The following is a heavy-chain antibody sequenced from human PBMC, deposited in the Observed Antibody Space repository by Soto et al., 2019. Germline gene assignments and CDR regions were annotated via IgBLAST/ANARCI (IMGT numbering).Heavy chain of an antibody. CDR1: GGSISSGDYY. CDR3: ARAGGFGATTIDY. D-gene: IGHD3-10*01. V-gene: IGHV4-30-4*01. J-gene: IGHJ4*02. CDR2: IYYSGST. Sequence: QVQLQESGPGLVKPSQTLSLTCTVSGGSISSGDYYWSWIRQPPGKGLEWIGYIYYSGSTYYNPSLKSRVTISVDTPKNQFSLKLSSVTAADTAVYYCARAGGFGATTIDYWGQGTLVTVSS.